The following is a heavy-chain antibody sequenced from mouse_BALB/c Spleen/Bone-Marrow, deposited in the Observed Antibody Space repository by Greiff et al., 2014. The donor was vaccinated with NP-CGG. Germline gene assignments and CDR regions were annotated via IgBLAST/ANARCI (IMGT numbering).Heavy chain of an antibody. D-gene: IGHD2-4*01. CDR2: IWAGGST. V-gene: IGHV2-9*02. CDR3: ARDRYYDYYFDY. J-gene: IGHJ2*01. Sequence: VQGVESGPGLVAPSQSLSITCTVSGFPLTNYGVHWVRQPLGKGLEWLGVIWAGGSTNYNSALMSRLSITKDNSKSQVFLKMNSLQTDDTAMYYCARDRYYDYYFDYWGQGTTLTVSS. CDR1: GFPLTNYG.